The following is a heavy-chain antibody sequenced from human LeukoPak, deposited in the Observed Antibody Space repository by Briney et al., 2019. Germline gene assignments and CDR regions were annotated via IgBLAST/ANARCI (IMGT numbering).Heavy chain of an antibody. J-gene: IGHJ4*02. CDR2: INDDAKNT. CDR3: AKRVPYGSSAVYFDS. D-gene: IGHD6-6*01. V-gene: IGHV3-23*01. Sequence: GGSLRLSCAASGFTFGTYGMNWVRQAPGKGLGWVSAINDDAKNTFYAGSVKGRFTISRDNSKNTLYLQMSSLTVEDTAIYYCAKRVPYGSSAVYFDSWGQGTLVTVSS. CDR1: GFTFGTYG.